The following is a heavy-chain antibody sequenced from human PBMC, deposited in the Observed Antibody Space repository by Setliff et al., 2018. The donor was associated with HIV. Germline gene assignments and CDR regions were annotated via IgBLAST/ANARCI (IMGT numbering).Heavy chain of an antibody. D-gene: IGHD3-10*01. J-gene: IGHJ5*02. Sequence: LRLSCAASGFAFDNYCMTWVRQAPGKGLEWVSAIGGSTGSTYYADSVKGRFTISTDNAKNTLYLQMNSLRAEDTAVYYYASSGSGSYINWFGPWGQGTLVTAPQ. CDR3: ASSGSGSYINWFGP. CDR2: IGGSTGST. V-gene: IGHV3-23*01. CDR1: GFAFDNYC.